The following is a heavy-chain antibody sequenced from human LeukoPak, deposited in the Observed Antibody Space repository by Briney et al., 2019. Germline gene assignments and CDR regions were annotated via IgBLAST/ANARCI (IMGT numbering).Heavy chain of an antibody. D-gene: IGHD1-14*01. CDR2: IYWNDDK. Sequence: SGPTLVKPTQTLTLTCTFSGFSLSSGVGVGWIRQPPGKALEWLALIYWNDDKPYNPSLKSRLTITKDTSKNQVVLRVTNVDPVDTATYYCAHTSTRIAIAGFDSWGQGTLVTVSS. J-gene: IGHJ4*02. V-gene: IGHV2-5*01. CDR3: AHTSTRIAIAGFDS. CDR1: GFSLSSGVG.